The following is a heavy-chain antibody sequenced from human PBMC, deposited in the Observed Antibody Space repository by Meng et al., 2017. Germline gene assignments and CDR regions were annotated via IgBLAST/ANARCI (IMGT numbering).Heavy chain of an antibody. D-gene: IGHD3-16*01. CDR1: GGSFSGYY. Sequence: GAHSLKPSETWSSTCAGYGGSFSGYYWSWIRQPPGKGLEWIGEINHSGSTNYNPSLKSRVTRAGDTAKNQGTLKRSAVTAADTAGEDWAREWKEQSFAGGDGGQGTLGT. V-gene: IGHV4-34*01. CDR2: INHSGST. CDR3: AREWKEQSFAGGD. J-gene: IGHJ4*02.